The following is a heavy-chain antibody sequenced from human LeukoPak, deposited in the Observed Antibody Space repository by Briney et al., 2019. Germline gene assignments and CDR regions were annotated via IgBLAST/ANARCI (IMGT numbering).Heavy chain of an antibody. CDR3: ARDHCSGGSCHGYYYYGMDV. J-gene: IGHJ6*02. CDR2: ISAYNGNT. Sequence: GASVKVSCKASGYTFTSYGISWVRQAPGQGLEWMGWISAYNGNTNYAQKLQGRVTMTTDTSTSTAYMELRSLRSDDTAVYYCARDHCSGGSCHGYYYYGMDVWGQGATVTVSS. CDR1: GYTFTSYG. V-gene: IGHV1-18*01. D-gene: IGHD2-15*01.